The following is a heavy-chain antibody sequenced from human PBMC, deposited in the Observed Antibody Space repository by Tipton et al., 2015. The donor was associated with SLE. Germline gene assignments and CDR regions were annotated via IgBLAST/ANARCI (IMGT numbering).Heavy chain of an antibody. CDR1: GGSISNYY. J-gene: IGHJ4*02. D-gene: IGHD6-6*01. CDR2: IFYSTT. Sequence: GLVKPSETLSLTCTVSGGSISNYYWSWIRQPPGKGPEWIGYIFYSTTNYNPSLKSRVSISVDTSKNQFSLKLSSVTAADTAVYYCARKSLVEDLWGQGTLVTVSS. V-gene: IGHV4-59*01. CDR3: ARKSLVEDL.